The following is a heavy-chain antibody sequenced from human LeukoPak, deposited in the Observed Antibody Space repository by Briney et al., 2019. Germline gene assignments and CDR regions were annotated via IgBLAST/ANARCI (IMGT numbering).Heavy chain of an antibody. CDR1: GFTFSSYS. CDR3: ARAYYDSSGYYGVVDY. J-gene: IGHJ4*02. V-gene: IGHV3-21*05. Sequence: PGGSLRLSCAASGFTFSSYSMNWVRQAPGKGLEWVSYISSSSSYTNYADSVKGRFTISRDNAKNSLYLQMNSLRAEDTAVYYCARAYYDSSGYYGVVDYWGQGTLVTVSS. CDR2: ISSSSSYT. D-gene: IGHD3-22*01.